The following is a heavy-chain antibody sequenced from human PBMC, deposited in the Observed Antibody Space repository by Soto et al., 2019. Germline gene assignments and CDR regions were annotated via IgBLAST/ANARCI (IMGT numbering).Heavy chain of an antibody. CDR1: GYTFTCYY. CDR2: INPNSGGT. D-gene: IGHD6-13*01. CDR3: AREGGSSYYYYGMDV. Sequence: ASVKVSCKASGYTFTCYYMHWVRQAPGQGLEWMGWINPNSGGTNYAQKFQGRVTMTRDTSISTAYMELSRLRSDDTAVYYCAREGGSSYYYYGMDVWGQGTTVTVSS. V-gene: IGHV1-2*02. J-gene: IGHJ6*02.